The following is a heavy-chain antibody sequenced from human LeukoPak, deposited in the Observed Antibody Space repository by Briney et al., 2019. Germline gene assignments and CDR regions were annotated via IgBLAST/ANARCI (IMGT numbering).Heavy chain of an antibody. D-gene: IGHD6-19*01. CDR2: ISVSGGTT. Sequence: GGSLRLPCAASGFTFSSYAMSWVRQAPGKGLEWVSSISVSGGTTYNADSVKGRFTISRDNSKKTLYLQMNSLRAEDTAVYYCAKVPAYSSGRPVDSWGQGTLVTVSS. J-gene: IGHJ4*02. V-gene: IGHV3-23*01. CDR1: GFTFSSYA. CDR3: AKVPAYSSGRPVDS.